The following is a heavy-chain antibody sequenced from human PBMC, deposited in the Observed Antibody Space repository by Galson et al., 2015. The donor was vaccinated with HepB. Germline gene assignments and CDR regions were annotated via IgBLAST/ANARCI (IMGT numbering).Heavy chain of an antibody. CDR1: GGSISNFY. J-gene: IGHJ6*03. D-gene: IGHD2-2*02. CDR2: NSYSGSN. CDR3: ARAVPVAITHMDV. V-gene: IGHV4-59*01. Sequence: SETLSLTCTVSGGSISNFYWSWIRQPPGKGLEWIGYNSYSGSNKYSPSLKSRVTISLDTSKNQFSLKLNSVTAADTAHYYCARAVPVAITHMDVWGKGTPVTVSS.